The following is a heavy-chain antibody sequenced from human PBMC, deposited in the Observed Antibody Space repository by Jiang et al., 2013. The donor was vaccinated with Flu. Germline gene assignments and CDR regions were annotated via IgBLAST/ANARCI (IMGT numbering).Heavy chain of an antibody. J-gene: IGHJ4*02. V-gene: IGHV2-5*02. CDR3: AHTYGYSSGWFRTPFDY. CDR2: IYWDDDK. CDR1: GFSLSTSRVG. Sequence: KPTQTLTLTCTFAGFSLSTSRVGVGWIRQPPGKALEWLALIYWDDDKRYSPSLKSRLTVTKDTSKNQVFLTMTNMDPVDTATYYCAHTYGYSSGWFRTPFDYWGQGTLVTVSS. D-gene: IGHD2-15*01.